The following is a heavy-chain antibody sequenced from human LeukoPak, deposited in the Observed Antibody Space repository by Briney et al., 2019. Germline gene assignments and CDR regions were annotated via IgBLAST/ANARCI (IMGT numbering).Heavy chain of an antibody. Sequence: SETLSLTCAVYGGSFSGYYWSWIRQPPGKGLEWIGEINHSGSTYYNPSLKSRVTISVDTSKNQFSLKLSSVTAADTAVYYCAREKPNYYDSSGEYNWFDPWGQGTLVTVSS. J-gene: IGHJ5*02. D-gene: IGHD3-22*01. CDR3: AREKPNYYDSSGEYNWFDP. CDR2: INHSGST. V-gene: IGHV4-34*09. CDR1: GGSFSGYY.